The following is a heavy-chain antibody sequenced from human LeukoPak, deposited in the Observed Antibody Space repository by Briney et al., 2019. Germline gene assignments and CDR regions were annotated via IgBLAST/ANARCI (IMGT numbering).Heavy chain of an antibody. CDR2: IRYDGSNK. CDR1: GFTFSSYG. D-gene: IGHD3-22*01. J-gene: IGHJ4*02. Sequence: GGPLRLSCAASGFTFSSYGMHWVRQAPGKGLEWVAFIRYDGSNKYYADSVEGRFTISRDNSKNTLYLQMNSLRAEDTAVYYCAKDPTSYYYDSSGYWPDWGQGTLVTVSS. V-gene: IGHV3-30*02. CDR3: AKDPTSYYYDSSGYWPD.